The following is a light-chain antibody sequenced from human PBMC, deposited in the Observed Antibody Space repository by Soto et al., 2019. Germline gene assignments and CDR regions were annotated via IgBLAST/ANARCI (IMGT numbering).Light chain of an antibody. CDR3: SSYINSNTV. CDR1: SSDVGDYKY. CDR2: DFT. V-gene: IGLV2-14*01. Sequence: QSALTQPASVSGSPGQSITISCTGTSSDVGDYKYVSWYQQHPGKAPKLMIYDFTNRPSGVSSRSGSKSGNTASLTISGLQAEDEADYYCSSYINSNTVFGGGTQLTVL. J-gene: IGLJ7*01.